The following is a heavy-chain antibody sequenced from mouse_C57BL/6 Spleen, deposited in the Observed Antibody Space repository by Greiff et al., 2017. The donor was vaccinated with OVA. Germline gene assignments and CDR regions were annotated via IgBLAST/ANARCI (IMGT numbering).Heavy chain of an antibody. CDR1: GFTFSDYG. Sequence: DVKLVESGGGLVKPGGSLKLSCAASGFTFSDYGMHWVRPAPEKGLEWVAYISSGSSTIYYADTVKGRFTISRDNAKNTLFLQMTSLRSEDTAMYYCAGEGITTVFDYWGQGTTLTVSS. CDR3: AGEGITTVFDY. V-gene: IGHV5-17*01. D-gene: IGHD1-1*01. CDR2: ISSGSSTI. J-gene: IGHJ2*01.